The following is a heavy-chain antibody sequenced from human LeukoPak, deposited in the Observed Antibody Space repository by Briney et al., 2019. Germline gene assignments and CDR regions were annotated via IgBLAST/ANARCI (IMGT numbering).Heavy chain of an antibody. J-gene: IGHJ6*02. CDR3: ARDTVTGGMDV. V-gene: IGHV4-59*01. Sequence: SDTLSLTCTVSGGSISSYYWSWIRQPPGKGLEWIGYIYYSGSTNYNPSLKSRVTISVDTSKNQFSLKLSSVTAADTAVYYCARDTVTGGMDVWGQGTTVTVSS. CDR1: GGSISSYY. CDR2: IYYSGST. D-gene: IGHD4-17*01.